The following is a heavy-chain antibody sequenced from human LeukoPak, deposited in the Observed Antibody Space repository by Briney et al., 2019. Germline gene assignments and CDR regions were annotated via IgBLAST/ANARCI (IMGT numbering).Heavy chain of an antibody. Sequence: SETLPLTCTVSGGSVSSHQWSWIRQPPGKGLEWIAYIYNSGSTNYNPSLKSRFTISIDTSKNRFSLKLSSVTAADTAVYYCARGVLTTVSYYMDVWGKGTTVTVSS. CDR3: ARGVLTTVSYYMDV. CDR2: IYNSGST. D-gene: IGHD4-11*01. V-gene: IGHV4-59*02. CDR1: GGSVSSHQ. J-gene: IGHJ6*03.